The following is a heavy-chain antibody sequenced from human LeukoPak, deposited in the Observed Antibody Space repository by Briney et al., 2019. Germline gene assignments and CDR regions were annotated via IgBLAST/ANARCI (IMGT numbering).Heavy chain of an antibody. D-gene: IGHD5-18*01. CDR2: ISAYNGNT. V-gene: IGHV1-18*01. J-gene: IGHJ6*02. CDR1: GYTFTSYG. CDR3: ARGPLVSIQLWLTYYYYGMDV. Sequence: ASVTVSCTASGYTFTSYGISWVRQAPGQGLEWMGWISAYNGNTNYAQKLQGRVTMTTDTSTSTAYMELRSLRSDDTAVYYCARGPLVSIQLWLTYYYYGMDVWGQGTTVTVSS.